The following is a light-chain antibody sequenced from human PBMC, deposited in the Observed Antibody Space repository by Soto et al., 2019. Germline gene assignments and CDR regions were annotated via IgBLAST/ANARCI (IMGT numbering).Light chain of an antibody. V-gene: IGLV2-14*03. CDR1: SSDVGGYNY. J-gene: IGLJ1*01. CDR3: SSYTTSNTRQSV. Sequence: QSALTQPASVSGSPGQSITISCTGTSSDVGGYNYVSWYQHHPGKAPKLIIYDVSNRPSGVSLRFSGSKSDNTASLTISGLQPDDDDDYHCSSYTTSNTRQSVFGTGTKLTVL. CDR2: DVS.